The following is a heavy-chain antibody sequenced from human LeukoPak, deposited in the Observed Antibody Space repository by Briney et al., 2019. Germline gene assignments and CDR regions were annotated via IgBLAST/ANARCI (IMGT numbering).Heavy chain of an antibody. J-gene: IGHJ4*02. Sequence: PGGSLRLSCAASGFTFSSYSMNWVRQAPGKGLEWVSSISSSSSYIYYADSVKGRFTISRDNAKNSLYLQMNSLRAEDTAVYYCAREDLFGRGYSHYWGQGTLVTVSS. CDR2: ISSSSSYI. V-gene: IGHV3-21*01. CDR3: AREDLFGRGYSHY. D-gene: IGHD5-18*01. CDR1: GFTFSSYS.